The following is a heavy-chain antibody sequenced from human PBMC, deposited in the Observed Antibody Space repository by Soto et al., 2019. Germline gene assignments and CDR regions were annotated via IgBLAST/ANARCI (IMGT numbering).Heavy chain of an antibody. CDR3: ARESGLLRGGATDY. CDR2: ISAYNGNT. Sequence: ASVKVSCKASGYSFTSYGISWGRQAPGQGLEWMGWISAYNGNTNYAQKLQGRVTMTTDTSTSTAYMELRSLRSDDTAVYYCARESGLLRGGATDYWGQGTLVTVSS. V-gene: IGHV1-18*01. D-gene: IGHD3-3*01. J-gene: IGHJ4*02. CDR1: GYSFTSYG.